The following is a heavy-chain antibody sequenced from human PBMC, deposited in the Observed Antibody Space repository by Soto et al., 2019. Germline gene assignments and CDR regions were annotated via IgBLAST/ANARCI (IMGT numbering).Heavy chain of an antibody. V-gene: IGHV3-30-3*01. J-gene: IGHJ4*02. CDR2: ISGDGGNK. CDR1: GLTFSSYA. D-gene: IGHD6-19*01. Sequence: QVHLMESGGGVVQPGKSLRLSCTASGLTFSSYAVHWVRQAPGKGLEWVSVISGDGGNKYFAESVRGRFLISRDNSKNTVYLQMNSLRHEDTAVYFCARRLTSTVSALGYWGQGTLVTVSS. CDR3: ARRLTSTVSALGY.